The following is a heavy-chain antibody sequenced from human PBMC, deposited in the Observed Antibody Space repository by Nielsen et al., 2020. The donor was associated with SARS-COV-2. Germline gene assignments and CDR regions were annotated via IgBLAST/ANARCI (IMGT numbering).Heavy chain of an antibody. V-gene: IGHV4-39*01. CDR2: IYYSGST. Sequence: SETLSLTCTVSGGSISSSSYYWGWIRQPPGKGLEWIGSIYYSGSTYYNPSLKSQVTISVDTSKNQFSLKLSSVTAADTAVYYCARQSGGNSRVDYWGQGTLVTVSS. J-gene: IGHJ4*02. D-gene: IGHD4-23*01. CDR1: GGSISSSSYY. CDR3: ARQSGGNSRVDY.